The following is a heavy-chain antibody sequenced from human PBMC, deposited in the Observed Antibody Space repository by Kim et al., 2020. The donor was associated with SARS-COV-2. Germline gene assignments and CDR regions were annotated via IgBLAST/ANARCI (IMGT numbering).Heavy chain of an antibody. CDR3: ALIAAAGTRTDPTFDY. Sequence: SVKGRFTISRDNAKNSLYLQMNSLRAEDTAVYYCALIAAAGTRTDPTFDYWGQGTLVTVSS. D-gene: IGHD6-13*01. J-gene: IGHJ4*02. V-gene: IGHV3-21*01.